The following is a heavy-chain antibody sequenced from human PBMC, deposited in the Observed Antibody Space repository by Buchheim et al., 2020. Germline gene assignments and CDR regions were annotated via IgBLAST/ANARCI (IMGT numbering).Heavy chain of an antibody. D-gene: IGHD1-26*01. CDR2: IKEDGTKK. Sequence: EVQLVESGGALVQPGGSLRLSCAASGFAFSSYWMTWVRQAPGKGLECVANIKEDGTKKKYVDSVKGRFTISRDNAENSLYLQMNSLRVEDTAVYYCAQGELMGEDFWGQGTL. CDR1: GFAFSSYW. J-gene: IGHJ1*01. CDR3: AQGELMGEDF. V-gene: IGHV3-7*01.